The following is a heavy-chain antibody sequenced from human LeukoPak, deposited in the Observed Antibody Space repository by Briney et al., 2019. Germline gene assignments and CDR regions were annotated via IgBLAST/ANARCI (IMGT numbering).Heavy chain of an antibody. V-gene: IGHV1-3*01. D-gene: IGHD6-19*01. CDR1: GYTFTAYS. Sequence: ASVKVSCKTSGYTFTAYSIQWVRQAPGQSLEWMGWINADSGNTKYSQRFQGRVTFTRDTLASTAYTELSSLRSEDTAVYYCATVRQWPPRGYWGQGTLVTVSS. J-gene: IGHJ4*02. CDR2: INADSGNT. CDR3: ATVRQWPPRGY.